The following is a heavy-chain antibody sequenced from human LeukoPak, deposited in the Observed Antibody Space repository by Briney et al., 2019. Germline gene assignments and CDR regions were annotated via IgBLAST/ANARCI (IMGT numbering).Heavy chain of an antibody. V-gene: IGHV1-2*02. CDR1: GYSFTGYY. CDR2: INSNTGGT. CDR3: ARDVLGYNSSSSD. D-gene: IGHD5-24*01. J-gene: IGHJ4*02. Sequence: ASVKVSCKASGYSFTGYYIHWARQAPGKGLEWVGWINSNTGGTKYAQKFQDRVTVTRDKSNNTVHMELSRLRSDDTAVYFCARDVLGYNSSSSDRGQGTLVSVSS.